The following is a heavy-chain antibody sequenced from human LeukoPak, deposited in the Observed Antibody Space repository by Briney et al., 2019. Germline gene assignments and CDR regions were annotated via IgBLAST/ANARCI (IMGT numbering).Heavy chain of an antibody. CDR2: ISSSGTTI. D-gene: IGHD5-18*01. CDR1: GFTFSGYE. J-gene: IGHJ4*02. V-gene: IGHV3-48*03. CDR3: GVGGYSYSSDFDY. Sequence: PGESLRLSCAASGFTFSGYEMNWIRQAPGKGLEWVSYISSSGTTIYYADSVKGRFTISRDNAKNSLSLQMNSLRVEDTAVYYCGVGGYSYSSDFDYWGQGTLVTVSS.